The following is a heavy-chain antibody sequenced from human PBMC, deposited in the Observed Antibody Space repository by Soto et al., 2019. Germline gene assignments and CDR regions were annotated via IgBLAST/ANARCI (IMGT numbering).Heavy chain of an antibody. V-gene: IGHV4-34*01. D-gene: IGHD5-18*01. CDR3: ARGPGYSYGYSVYYYYYGMDV. Sequence: PSETLSLTCVVYDGSLSGVYWTWLRQPPGKGLEWIGEINHSGSTNYSPSLESRVTISLDTSNTQFSLKLSSVTAADTAVYYCARGPGYSYGYSVYYYYYGMDVWGQGTTVTVSS. J-gene: IGHJ6*02. CDR2: INHSGST. CDR1: DGSLSGVY.